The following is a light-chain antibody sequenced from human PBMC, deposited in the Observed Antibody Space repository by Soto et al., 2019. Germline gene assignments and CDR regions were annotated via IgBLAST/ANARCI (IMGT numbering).Light chain of an antibody. CDR3: QHYSSQT. CDR1: QSVSSY. CDR2: DAS. V-gene: IGKV3-11*01. Sequence: EILMTQSPGTLSLSPGERATLSCRASQSVSSYLAWYQQKPGQAPRLLIYDASNRATGIPARFSGSGSGTDFTLTISRLEPEDSAVYFCQHYSSQTFGQGTKVDIK. J-gene: IGKJ1*01.